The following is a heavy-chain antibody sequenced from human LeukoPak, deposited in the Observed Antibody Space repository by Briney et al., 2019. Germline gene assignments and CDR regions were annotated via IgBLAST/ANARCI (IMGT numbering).Heavy chain of an antibody. CDR1: GDSISSYY. V-gene: IGHV4-59*01. J-gene: IGHJ4*02. CDR3: ARDRSLGIIDY. D-gene: IGHD3-16*01. CDR2: IYYSGST. Sequence: SETLSLTCIVSGDSISSYYWSWIRQPPGKGLEWIGYIYYSGSTNYNPSLKSRVTISVDASKNHHSLRLTSVTAADTAVYYCARDRSLGIIDYWGQGTLVTVSS.